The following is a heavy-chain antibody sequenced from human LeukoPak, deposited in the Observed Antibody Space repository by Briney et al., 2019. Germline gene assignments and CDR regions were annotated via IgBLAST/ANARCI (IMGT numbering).Heavy chain of an antibody. CDR2: INHSGST. CDR1: GGSFSGYY. Sequence: SETLSLTCAVYGGSFSGYYWSWIRQPPGKGLEWIGEINHSGSTNYNPSLKSRVTISVDTSKNQFSLKLSSVTAADTAAYYCARNPRYDFWSGYYTGTFDYWGQGTLVTVSS. CDR3: ARNPRYDFWSGYYTGTFDY. D-gene: IGHD3-3*01. J-gene: IGHJ4*02. V-gene: IGHV4-34*01.